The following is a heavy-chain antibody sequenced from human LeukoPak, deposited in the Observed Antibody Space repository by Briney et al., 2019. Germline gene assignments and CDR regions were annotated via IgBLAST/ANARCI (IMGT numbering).Heavy chain of an antibody. D-gene: IGHD3-22*01. V-gene: IGHV3-23*01. J-gene: IGHJ4*02. CDR2: ISGSSSSS. Sequence: GGSLRLSCAASGFTFSSYAMTWVRQAPGKGLEWVSGISGSSSSSYYADSVKGPFTISRDYSNNTVYLQMNSLRAEDTAVYYCVKEGEVVITHRFDSWGQGTLVTVSS. CDR3: VKEGEVVITHRFDS. CDR1: GFTFSSYA.